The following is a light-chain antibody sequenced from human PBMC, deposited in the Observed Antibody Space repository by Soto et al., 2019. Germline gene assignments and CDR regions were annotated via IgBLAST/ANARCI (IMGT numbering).Light chain of an antibody. V-gene: IGLV2-23*01. CDR2: EGT. J-gene: IGLJ1*01. CDR3: CSYAGDSTPYV. Sequence: QSALTQPASVSGSPGQTITISCTGSSSDVGGYNYVSWYQQHPGKAPKVIIYEGTKRPSGVSNRFSGSKSGNTASLTISGLQAEDEADYYCCSYAGDSTPYVFGTGTKLTVL. CDR1: SSDVGGYNY.